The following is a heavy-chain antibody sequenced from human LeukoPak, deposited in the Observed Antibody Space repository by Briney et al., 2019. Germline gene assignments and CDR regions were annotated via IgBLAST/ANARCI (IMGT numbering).Heavy chain of an antibody. CDR1: GDPINSYY. D-gene: IGHD2/OR15-2a*01. V-gene: IGHV4-59*12. J-gene: IGHJ4*02. CDR3: ARDDYLRLDY. Sequence: SETLSLTCTVSGDPINSYYWSWLRQPPGKGLEWIGYIYYSGSTNYNPSLKSRVTMSVDTSKNQFSLKLSSVTAADTAVYYCARDDYLRLDYWGQGTLVTVSS. CDR2: IYYSGST.